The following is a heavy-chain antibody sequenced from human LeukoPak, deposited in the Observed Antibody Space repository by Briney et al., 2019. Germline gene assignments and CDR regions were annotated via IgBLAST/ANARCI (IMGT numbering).Heavy chain of an antibody. D-gene: IGHD6-19*01. CDR2: IDWDDDK. CDR3: PDRGGWPAEYFQH. Sequence: SGPALVKPTQTLTLTCTFSGFSLSTSGMCVSWIRQPPGKALEWLARIDWDDDKYYSTSLKTRLTISKDTSENQVVLTMTNMDPVDTATYYFPDRGGWPAEYFQHWGQGTLVTVSS. CDR1: GFSLSTSGMC. J-gene: IGHJ1*01. V-gene: IGHV2-70*11.